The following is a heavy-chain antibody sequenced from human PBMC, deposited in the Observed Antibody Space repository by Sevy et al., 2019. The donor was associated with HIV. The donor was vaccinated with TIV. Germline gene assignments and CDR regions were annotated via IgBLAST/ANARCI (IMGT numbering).Heavy chain of an antibody. CDR3: ARRQVEQWLGIDY. Sequence: SETLSVTCTVSGGSISSSSYYWGWIRQPPGKGLEWIGSIYYSGSTYYNPSLKSRVTISVDTSKNQFSLKLSSVTAADTAVYYCARRQVEQWLGIDYWGQGTLVTVSS. D-gene: IGHD6-19*01. V-gene: IGHV4-39*01. CDR2: IYYSGST. J-gene: IGHJ4*02. CDR1: GGSISSSSYY.